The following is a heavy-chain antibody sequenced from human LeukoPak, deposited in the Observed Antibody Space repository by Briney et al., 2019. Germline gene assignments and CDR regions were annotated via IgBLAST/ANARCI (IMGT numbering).Heavy chain of an antibody. D-gene: IGHD1-26*01. V-gene: IGHV4-4*02. CDR1: TDSTTSNW. Sequence: ASETLSLTCAVSTDSTTSNWWSWVRQPPGKGLEWIGEVHKSGSTNYYPSLQSRVTISIDKSKNQIALELTSVTAADTAVYYCAREIVGAPTPGAYWGQGILVTVSS. CDR2: VHKSGST. J-gene: IGHJ4*02. CDR3: AREIVGAPTPGAY.